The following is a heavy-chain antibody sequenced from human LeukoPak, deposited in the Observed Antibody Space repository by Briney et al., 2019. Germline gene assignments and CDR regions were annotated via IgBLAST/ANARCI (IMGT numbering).Heavy chain of an antibody. CDR1: GYTFTSYD. CDR3: AGHDYGGKPAGSMDV. J-gene: IGHJ6*02. CDR2: MNPNSGNT. V-gene: IGHV1-8*01. D-gene: IGHD4-23*01. Sequence: GASVKVSCKASGYTFTSYDINWVRQATGQGLEWMGWMNPNSGNTGYAQKFQGRATMTRNTSISTAYMELSSLRSEDTAVYYCAGHDYGGKPAGSMDVWGQGTTVTVSS.